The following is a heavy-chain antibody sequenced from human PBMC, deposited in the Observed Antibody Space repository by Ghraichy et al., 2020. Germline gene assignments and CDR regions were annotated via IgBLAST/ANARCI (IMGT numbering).Heavy chain of an antibody. D-gene: IGHD3-22*01. V-gene: IGHV4-30-2*01. CDR3: ARGLGGTRGYYDSSGYLTN. CDR2: IYHSGST. Sequence: TLSLTCAVSGGSISSGGYSWSWIRQPPGKGLEWIGYIYHSGSTYYNPSLKSRVTISVDRSKNQFSLKLSSVTAADTAVYYCARGLGGTRGYYDSSGYLTNWGQGTLVTVSS. CDR1: GGSISSGGYS. J-gene: IGHJ4*02.